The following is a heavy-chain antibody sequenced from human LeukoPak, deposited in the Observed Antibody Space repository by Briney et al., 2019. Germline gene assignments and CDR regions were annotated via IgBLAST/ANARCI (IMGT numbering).Heavy chain of an antibody. CDR2: VHHTGST. J-gene: IGHJ5*02. CDR1: GYPISRGYY. V-gene: IGHV4-38-2*02. CDR3: ARDWGFGDSEDWFDP. Sequence: SETLSLTCNVSGYPISRGYYWGWIRQPPGKGLEWIGSVHHTGSTYYNPSLRSRVSISVDKSTNHISLEVTSVTAADTAVYYCARDWGFGDSEDWFDPWGQGTLVTVSS. D-gene: IGHD3-10*01.